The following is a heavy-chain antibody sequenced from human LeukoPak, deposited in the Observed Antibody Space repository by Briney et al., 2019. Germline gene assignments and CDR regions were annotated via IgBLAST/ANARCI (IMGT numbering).Heavy chain of an antibody. J-gene: IGHJ4*02. CDR1: GFTFSSYA. V-gene: IGHV3-30*04. CDR3: ASDAHCSGGSCHDY. CDR2: ISSDGSNK. D-gene: IGHD2-15*01. Sequence: GGSLRLSCAASGFTFSSYAMHWVRQAPGKGLEWVAVISSDGSNKYYADSMKGRFTISRDNSKNTLYLQMNSLRAEDTAVYYCASDAHCSGGSCHDYWGQGTLVTVSS.